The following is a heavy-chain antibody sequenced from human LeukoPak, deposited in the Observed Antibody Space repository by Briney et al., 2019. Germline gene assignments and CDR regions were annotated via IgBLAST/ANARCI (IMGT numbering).Heavy chain of an antibody. V-gene: IGHV3-23*01. J-gene: IGHJ4*02. CDR1: GFTFNIYA. D-gene: IGHD3-22*01. CDR3: ARGRTYYYDSSGPPLPYYFDY. CDR2: ISGSGVNT. Sequence: GGSLRLSCAASGFTFNIYAMTWVRQAPGKGLEWVSIISGSGVNTYSADSVKGRFTISRDNSKNTVHLQMNSLRAEDTAVYYCARGRTYYYDSSGPPLPYYFDYWGQGTLVTVSS.